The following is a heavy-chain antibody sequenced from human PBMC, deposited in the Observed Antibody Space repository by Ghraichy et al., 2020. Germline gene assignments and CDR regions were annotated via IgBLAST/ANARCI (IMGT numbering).Heavy chain of an antibody. V-gene: IGHV4-34*01. CDR3: ARARGAAAGPTWGYYYYGMDV. CDR2: INHSGST. D-gene: IGHD6-13*01. Sequence: SETLSLTCAVYGGSFSGYYWSWIRQPPGKGLEWIGEINHSGSTNYNPSLKSRVTISVDTSKNQFSLKLSSVTAADTAVYYCARARGAAAGPTWGYYYYGMDVWGQGTTVTVSS. J-gene: IGHJ6*02. CDR1: GGSFSGYY.